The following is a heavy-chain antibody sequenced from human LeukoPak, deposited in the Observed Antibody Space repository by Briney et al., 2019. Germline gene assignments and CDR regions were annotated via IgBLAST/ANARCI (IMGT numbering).Heavy chain of an antibody. Sequence: PSETLSLTCTVSGGSISSYYWSWTRQPPGKGLEWIGYIYYSGSTNYNPSLKSRVTISVDTSKNQFSLKLSSVTAADTAVYYCARDPVVVVPAAPQNYYYYGMDVWGQGTTVTVSS. CDR2: IYYSGST. V-gene: IGHV4-59*12. J-gene: IGHJ6*02. CDR3: ARDPVVVVPAAPQNYYYYGMDV. CDR1: GGSISSYY. D-gene: IGHD2-2*01.